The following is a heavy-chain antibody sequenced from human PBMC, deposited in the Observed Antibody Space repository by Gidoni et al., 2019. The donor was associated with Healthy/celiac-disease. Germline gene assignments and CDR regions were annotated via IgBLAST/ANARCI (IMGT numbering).Heavy chain of an antibody. V-gene: IGHV3-21*01. CDR3: AREDSSGWYANWFDP. D-gene: IGHD6-19*01. J-gene: IGHJ5*02. Sequence: EVQLLESGGGLVKPGGSLRLSCAASVFTFSSDSMTWVRQAPGKGLEWVSSISSRSSYIYYAESVKGRFTISRDNAKNSLYLQMNSLRAEDTAVYYCAREDSSGWYANWFDPWGQGTLVTVSS. CDR2: ISSRSSYI. CDR1: VFTFSSDS.